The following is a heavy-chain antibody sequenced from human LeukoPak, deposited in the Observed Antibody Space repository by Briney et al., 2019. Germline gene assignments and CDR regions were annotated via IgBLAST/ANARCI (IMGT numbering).Heavy chain of an antibody. V-gene: IGHV3-23*01. CDR3: AKRRYCDDVRCRDFDY. Sequence: PGGSLRLSCAASGFTFRSYAMNWVRQAPGKGLEWVSAISIGGNATYYADSVKGRFTIARDNSKNTMYLEMNSLRAGDTAKYYCAKRRYCDDVRCRDFDYWGQGTLVTVSP. CDR1: GFTFRSYA. D-gene: IGHD2-15*01. J-gene: IGHJ4*02. CDR2: ISIGGNAT.